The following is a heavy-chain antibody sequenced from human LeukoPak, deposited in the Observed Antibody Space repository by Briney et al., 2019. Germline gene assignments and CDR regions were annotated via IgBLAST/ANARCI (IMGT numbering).Heavy chain of an antibody. J-gene: IGHJ4*02. CDR1: GFTFDDYA. CDR3: ARDQGYNWNSRGYFDY. V-gene: IGHV3-9*01. D-gene: IGHD1-7*01. Sequence: PGGSLRLSCAASGFTFDDYAMHWVRQAPGKGLEWVSGISWNSGSIGYADSVKGRFTISRDNAKNSLYLQMNSLRAEDTAVYYCARDQGYNWNSRGYFDYWGQGTLVTVSS. CDR2: ISWNSGSI.